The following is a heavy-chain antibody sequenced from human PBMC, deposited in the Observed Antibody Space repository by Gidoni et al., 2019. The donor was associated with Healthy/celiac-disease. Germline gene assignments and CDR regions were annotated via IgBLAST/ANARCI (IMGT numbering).Heavy chain of an antibody. Sequence: QVQLQESGPGLVKPSETLSLTCTVPGCSVSSGSYYWSWIRQPPGKGLEWIGYIYYSGSTNYNPSLKSRVTISVDTSKNQFSLKLSSVTAADTAVYYCARVPRVRALSGYYYYGMDVWGQGTTVTVSS. J-gene: IGHJ6*02. CDR3: ARVPRVRALSGYYYYGMDV. V-gene: IGHV4-61*01. CDR1: GCSVSSGSYY. D-gene: IGHD3-10*01. CDR2: IYYSGST.